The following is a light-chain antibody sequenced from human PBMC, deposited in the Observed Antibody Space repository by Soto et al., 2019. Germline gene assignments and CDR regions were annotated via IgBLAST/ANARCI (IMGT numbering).Light chain of an antibody. CDR2: GAS. Sequence: EIVMTQSPATLSVSPGGRSTLSCRASQSISNNYLAWYQQKPGQAPRLLIYGASNRATGIPDGFSGSGSGTDFTLTISRLEPEDFAVYYCQQYGSSGTFGQGTTGDIK. CDR1: QSISNNY. CDR3: QQYGSSGT. V-gene: IGKV3-20*01. J-gene: IGKJ1*01.